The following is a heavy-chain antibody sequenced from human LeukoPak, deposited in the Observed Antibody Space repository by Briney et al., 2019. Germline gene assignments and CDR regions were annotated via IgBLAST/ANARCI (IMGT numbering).Heavy chain of an antibody. CDR2: INSDGGGA. CDR3: AKALSSGWYDGDDYFDY. V-gene: IGHV3-74*01. J-gene: IGHJ4*02. CDR1: GITFGNNW. D-gene: IGHD6-19*01. Sequence: GGSLRLSCAASGITFGNNWMHWVRQGPGKGLVWISRINSDGGGAIYADSVKGRFTISRDNSKNTLYLQMNSLRAEDTAVYYCAKALSSGWYDGDDYFDYWGQGTLVTVSS.